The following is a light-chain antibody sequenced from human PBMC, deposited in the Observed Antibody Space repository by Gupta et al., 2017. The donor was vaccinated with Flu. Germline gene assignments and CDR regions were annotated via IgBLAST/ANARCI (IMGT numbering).Light chain of an antibody. J-gene: IGLJ2*01. CDR3: SSYAGSNNLL. V-gene: IGLV2-8*01. CDR1: SSDVCAYNF. Sequence: QSSLTQPPSASRSPGQSVTISCTGTSSDVCAYNFVSWYQQHPGKAPKLMIYDVNKRPSGVPHRFSGSKSGNTASLTVSGLQAEDEADYYCSSYAGSNNLLFGGGTKLTVL. CDR2: DVN.